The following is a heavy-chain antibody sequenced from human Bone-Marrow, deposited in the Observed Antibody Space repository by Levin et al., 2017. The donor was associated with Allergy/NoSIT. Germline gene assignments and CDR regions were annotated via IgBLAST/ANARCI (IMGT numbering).Heavy chain of an antibody. D-gene: IGHD2/OR15-2a*01. CDR3: ASPHTTTFSFDI. CDR1: GYTFPNFW. V-gene: IGHV5-10-1*01. CDR2: IDPSDSYT. Sequence: PGESLKISCKGSGYTFPNFWISWVRQTPDKGLEWLGRIDPSDSYTNYSPSFQGHVTISTDKSLSTAYLHWYSLRASDTAIYYCASPHTTTFSFDIWGQGTMVTVSS. J-gene: IGHJ3*02.